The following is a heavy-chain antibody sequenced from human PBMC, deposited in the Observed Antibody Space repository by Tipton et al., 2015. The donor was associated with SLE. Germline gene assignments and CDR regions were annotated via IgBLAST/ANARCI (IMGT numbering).Heavy chain of an antibody. CDR2: IYYSGST. V-gene: IGHV4-59*12. Sequence: TLSLTCTVSGASISSYYWSWIRQPPGKGLEWIGYIYYSGSTNYNPSLKSRVTISVDTSKNQFSLKLSSVTAADTAVYYCARKKGAIAAFDYWGQGTLVTVSS. D-gene: IGHD1-26*01. CDR3: ARKKGAIAAFDY. CDR1: GASISSYY. J-gene: IGHJ4*02.